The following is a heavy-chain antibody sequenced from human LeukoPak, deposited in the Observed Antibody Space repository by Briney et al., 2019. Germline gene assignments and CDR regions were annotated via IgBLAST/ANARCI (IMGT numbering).Heavy chain of an antibody. D-gene: IGHD2-8*01. CDR1: GFTFGRYS. CDR2: ISSSSNYI. Sequence: PGGSLRLSCAASGFTFGRYSMNWVRQAPGKGLEWVSAISSSSNYIYYADSLKGRFTISRDNAKNSLYLQMNSLRAEDTAVYYCARGVYYFDFWGQGTLVTVSS. J-gene: IGHJ4*02. CDR3: ARGVYYFDF. V-gene: IGHV3-21*01.